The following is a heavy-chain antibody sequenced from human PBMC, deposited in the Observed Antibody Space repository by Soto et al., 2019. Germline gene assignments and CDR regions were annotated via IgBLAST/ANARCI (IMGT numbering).Heavy chain of an antibody. CDR1: GGSISSYY. CDR2: IYYSGST. V-gene: IGHV4-59*08. J-gene: IGHJ6*03. D-gene: IGHD3-3*01. Sequence: SETLSLTCTVSGGSISSYYWSWIRQPPGKGLEWIGYIYYSGSTNYNPSLKSRVTISVDTSKNQFSLKLSSVTAADTAVYYCARLPPVGPCHYYYYMDVWGKGTTVTVSS. CDR3: ARLPPVGPCHYYYYMDV.